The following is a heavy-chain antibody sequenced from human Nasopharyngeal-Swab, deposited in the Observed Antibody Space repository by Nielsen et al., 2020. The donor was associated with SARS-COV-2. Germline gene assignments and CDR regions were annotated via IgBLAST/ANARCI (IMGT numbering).Heavy chain of an antibody. CDR3: ARVPGDTATASDY. Sequence: WIRQPPGKGLEWVAVIWYDGSNKYYADSVKGRFTISRDNSKNTLYLQMNSLRAEDTAVYYCARVPGDTATASDYWGQGTLVTVSS. CDR2: IWYDGSNK. D-gene: IGHD5-18*01. J-gene: IGHJ4*02. V-gene: IGHV3-33*01.